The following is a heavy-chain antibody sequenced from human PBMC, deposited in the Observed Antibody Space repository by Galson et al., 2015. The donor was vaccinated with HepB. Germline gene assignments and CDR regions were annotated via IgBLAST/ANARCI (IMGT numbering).Heavy chain of an antibody. CDR2: INPNSGGT. CDR1: GYTFTGYY. V-gene: IGHV1-2*06. J-gene: IGHJ4*02. D-gene: IGHD3-10*01. Sequence: SVKVSCKASGYTFTGYYMHWVRQAPGQGLEWMGRINPNSGGTNYAQKFQGRVTMTRDTSASTAYMELSSLRSEDTAVYYCARGRGGTMVQGVIWGQGTLVTVSS. CDR3: ARGRGGTMVQGVI.